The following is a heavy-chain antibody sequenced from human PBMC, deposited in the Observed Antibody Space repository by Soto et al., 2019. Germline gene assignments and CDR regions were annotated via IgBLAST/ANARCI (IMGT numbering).Heavy chain of an antibody. CDR3: ARGPRRAAAALDY. CDR1: GYTFTSYY. Sequence: QVQLVQSGAEVKKPGASVKVSCKASGYTFTSYYMHWVRQAPGQGLEWMGLIIPSGGGTSYAQKFQGRLTMTSDTSTSTVYMELSSLRSEDTAVYYCARGPRRAAAALDYWGQGTLVTVSS. J-gene: IGHJ4*02. D-gene: IGHD6-13*01. CDR2: IIPSGGGT. V-gene: IGHV1-46*01.